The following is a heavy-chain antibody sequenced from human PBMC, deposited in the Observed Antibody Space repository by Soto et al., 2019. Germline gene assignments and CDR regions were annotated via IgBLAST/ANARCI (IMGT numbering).Heavy chain of an antibody. CDR2: IYTSGST. Sequence: KASETLSLTCTVSGGSISSYYWSWIRQPAGKGLEWIGRIYTSGSTNYNPSLKSRVTMSVDTSKNQFSLKLSSVTAADTAVYYCARGARGSSWTKYYFDYWGQGTLVTVSS. D-gene: IGHD6-13*01. J-gene: IGHJ4*02. CDR3: ARGARGSSWTKYYFDY. CDR1: GGSISSYY. V-gene: IGHV4-4*07.